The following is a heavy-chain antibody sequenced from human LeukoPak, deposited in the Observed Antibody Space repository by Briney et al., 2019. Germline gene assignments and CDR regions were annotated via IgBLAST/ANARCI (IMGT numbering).Heavy chain of an antibody. CDR2: IFYSGSS. J-gene: IGHJ3*02. D-gene: IGHD2-15*01. V-gene: IGHV4-59*01. CDR1: GGSLSSYY. Sequence: SETLSLTCTVSGGSLSSYYWSWIRQPPGKGLEWIGYIFYSGSSNSNPSLKSRVTISIDTSNNQFSLKLSSVTAADTAMYYCARGDNGYCNGGSCYSPRIWGQGTMVTVSS. CDR3: ARGDNGYCNGGSCYSPRI.